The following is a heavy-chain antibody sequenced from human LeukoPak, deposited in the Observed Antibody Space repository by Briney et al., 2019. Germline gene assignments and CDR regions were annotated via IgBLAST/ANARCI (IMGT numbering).Heavy chain of an antibody. CDR1: GYKFNSYA. Sequence: PGGSLRLSCAASGYKFNSYAMVWVRQAPGKGLEWVSGITDSGGTTYYADSVKGRFTISRDNSKSTLYLQMNSLRAEDTAVYYCAKGGDSGYDSTMRNWGQGTLVTVSS. V-gene: IGHV3-23*01. D-gene: IGHD5-12*01. CDR3: AKGGDSGYDSTMRN. J-gene: IGHJ4*02. CDR2: ITDSGGTT.